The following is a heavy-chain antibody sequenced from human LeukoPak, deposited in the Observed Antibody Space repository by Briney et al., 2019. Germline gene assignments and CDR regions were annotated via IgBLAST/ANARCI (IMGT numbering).Heavy chain of an antibody. Sequence: PGGSLRLSCEACGFTFSSYAMSWVRQARGKGLEWVSSFSVSGGSKYYADCVKGRFTISRENSKNTVYLKMNSLRADDTAVYYCAFSLASGTYSGYWGQGTLVTVSS. V-gene: IGHV3-23*01. CDR3: AFSLASGTYSGY. J-gene: IGHJ4*02. CDR1: GFTFSSYA. D-gene: IGHD3-10*01. CDR2: FSVSGGSK.